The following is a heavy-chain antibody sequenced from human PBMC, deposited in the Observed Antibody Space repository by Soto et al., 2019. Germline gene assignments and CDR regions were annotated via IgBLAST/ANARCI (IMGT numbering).Heavy chain of an antibody. V-gene: IGHV1-8*01. D-gene: IGHD3-22*01. CDR2: MNPNSGNT. J-gene: IGHJ3*02. CDR1: GYTFTSYD. CDR3: AHRRDYYDSSGYYYLDAPFDI. Sequence: QVQLVQSGAEVKKPGASVKVSCKASGYTFTSYDINWVRQATGQGLEWMGWMNPNSGNTGYAQKVQGRVTMTRNTSISTAYMEPSSLRYGHTAVYYCAHRRDYYDSSGYYYLDAPFDIWGQGTMVTVSP.